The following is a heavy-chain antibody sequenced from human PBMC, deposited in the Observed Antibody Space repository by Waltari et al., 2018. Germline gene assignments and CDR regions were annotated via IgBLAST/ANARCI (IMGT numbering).Heavy chain of an antibody. V-gene: IGHV1-69*14. CDR1: GGPFSSYA. J-gene: IGHJ3*01. CDR2: IIPIFGTP. CDR3: ARDPKGTTVIYDAFDL. D-gene: IGHD4-17*01. Sequence: QVHLVQSGAEVKKPGSSVRVSCKASGGPFSSYAFNWVRQAPGQGREWMGGIIPIFGTPIYAQKFQGRVTITADTSTTTAYMELSSLRFDDTAVYYCARDPKGTTVIYDAFDLWGQGTMVSVSS.